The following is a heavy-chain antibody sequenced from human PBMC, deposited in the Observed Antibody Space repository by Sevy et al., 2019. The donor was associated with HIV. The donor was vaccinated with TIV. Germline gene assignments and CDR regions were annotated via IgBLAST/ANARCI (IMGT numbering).Heavy chain of an antibody. Sequence: ASVKVSRKASGYTFTAYYIHWVRQAPGQGLEWMGWINPNSGGTYFAKKFQDSVTLTTDTSVNTAYMELRSLRFDDTAVYYCARMGDYYDSSGYYPLKFWGQGTLVTVSS. CDR1: GYTFTAYY. V-gene: IGHV1-2*02. CDR3: ARMGDYYDSSGYYPLKF. D-gene: IGHD3-22*01. CDR2: INPNSGGT. J-gene: IGHJ4*02.